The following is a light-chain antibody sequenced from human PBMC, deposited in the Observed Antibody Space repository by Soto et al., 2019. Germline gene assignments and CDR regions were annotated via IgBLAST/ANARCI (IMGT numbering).Light chain of an antibody. CDR1: QDIRNE. CDR3: LHYYNYPRT. V-gene: IGKV1-6*02. Sequence: AIQMTQSPSSLSAAVGDRVTITCRASQDIRNELGWYQQKPGKAPNLLIYAASSLHTGVPSRFSGSGSGSYFTLTISGLQPDDFATYYCLHYYNYPRTFGRGTKVEVK. J-gene: IGKJ1*01. CDR2: AAS.